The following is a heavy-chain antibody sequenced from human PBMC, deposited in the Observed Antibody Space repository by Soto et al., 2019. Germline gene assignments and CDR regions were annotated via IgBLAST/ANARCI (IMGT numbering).Heavy chain of an antibody. V-gene: IGHV3-30-3*01. CDR2: ISYDGSNK. Sequence: QVQLVESGGGVVQPGRSLRLSCAASGFTFSSYAMHWVRQAPGKGLEWLAVISYDGSNKYYADSVKGRFTISRDNSKNTLYLQMNSLRAEDTAVYYCARERGYSYCNFDYWGQGALVTVSS. CDR1: GFTFSSYA. D-gene: IGHD5-18*01. J-gene: IGHJ4*02. CDR3: ARERGYSYCNFDY.